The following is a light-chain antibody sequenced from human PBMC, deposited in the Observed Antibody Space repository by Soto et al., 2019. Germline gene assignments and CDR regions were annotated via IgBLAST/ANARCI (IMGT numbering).Light chain of an antibody. CDR2: SAS. Sequence: EIVMTQSPVTLSVSPGGRATLSFRASQSVTSNLAWYQERPGQPPRLLIYSASARATGVPARFSGSGSGTEFTLTISSLQSEDFGIYYCQQYDYWWTFGQGTKVDIK. V-gene: IGKV3-15*01. CDR1: QSVTSN. CDR3: QQYDYWWT. J-gene: IGKJ1*01.